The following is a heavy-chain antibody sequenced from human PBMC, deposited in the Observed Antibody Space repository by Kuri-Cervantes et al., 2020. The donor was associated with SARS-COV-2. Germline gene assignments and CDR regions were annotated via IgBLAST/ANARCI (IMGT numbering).Heavy chain of an antibody. CDR2: ISAYNDNT. D-gene: IGHD3-3*01. CDR3: VRNMYYDFWSAYGD. V-gene: IGHV1-18*04. J-gene: IGHJ4*02. Sequence: ASVKVSCKASGYTFITYGISWVRQAPGQGLEWLGWISAYNDNTNYAQNLQGRVTMTTDTSTSTAYMELRSLTSDDTAVYYCVRNMYYDFWSAYGDWGQGTLVTVSS. CDR1: GYTFITYG.